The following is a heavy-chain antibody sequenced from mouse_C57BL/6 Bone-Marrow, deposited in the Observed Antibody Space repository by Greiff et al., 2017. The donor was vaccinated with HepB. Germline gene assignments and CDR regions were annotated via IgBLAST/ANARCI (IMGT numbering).Heavy chain of an antibody. Sequence: QVQLKQPGAELVMPGASVKLSCKASGYTFTSYWMHWVKQRPGQGLEWIGEIDPSDSYTNYNQKFKGKSTLTVDKSSSTAYMQLSSLTSEDSAVYYCARGGWGLPSFDVWGTGTTVTVSS. CDR2: IDPSDSYT. CDR3: ARGGWGLPSFDV. V-gene: IGHV1-69*01. D-gene: IGHD2-2*01. CDR1: GYTFTSYW. J-gene: IGHJ1*03.